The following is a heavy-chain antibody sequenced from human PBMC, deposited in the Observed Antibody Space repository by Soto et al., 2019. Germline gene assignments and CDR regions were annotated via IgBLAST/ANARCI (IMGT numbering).Heavy chain of an antibody. Sequence: EVQLVESGGGLVQPGGSLRLSCAASGFTFSDHYMDWVRQAPGKGLEWVGRTRNKANSYTTEYAASGKGRFTISSDDSKNSLYLQMNSLKTEDTAVYYCARGADNPDVWGQGTTVTVSS. CDR1: GFTFSDHY. CDR2: TRNKANSYTT. J-gene: IGHJ6*02. V-gene: IGHV3-72*01. CDR3: ARGADNPDV. D-gene: IGHD1-20*01.